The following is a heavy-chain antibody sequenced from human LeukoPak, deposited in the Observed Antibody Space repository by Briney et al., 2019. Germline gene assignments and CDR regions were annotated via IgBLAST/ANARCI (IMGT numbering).Heavy chain of an antibody. V-gene: IGHV4-61*02. Sequence: PSETLSLTCTVSGGSISSGSYYWSWIRQPAGKGLEWIGRIYTSGSTNYNPSLKSRVTISVDTSKNQFSLKLSSVTAADTAVYYCARARAGWEDKYYFDYWGQGTLVTVSS. J-gene: IGHJ4*02. CDR1: GGSISSGSYY. CDR3: ARARAGWEDKYYFDY. CDR2: IYTSGST. D-gene: IGHD1-26*01.